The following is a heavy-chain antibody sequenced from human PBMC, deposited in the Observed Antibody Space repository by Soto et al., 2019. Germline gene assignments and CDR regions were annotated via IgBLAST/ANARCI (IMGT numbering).Heavy chain of an antibody. CDR2: ISYDGSNK. D-gene: IGHD5-18*01. Sequence: ESGGGVVQPGRSLRLSCAASGFTFSSYGMHWVRQAPGKGLEWVAVISYDGSNKYYADSVKGRFTISRDNSKNTLYLQMNSLRAEDTAVCYCATAIYSSFDYWGQGTLVTVSS. CDR3: ATAIYSSFDY. J-gene: IGHJ4*02. CDR1: GFTFSSYG. V-gene: IGHV3-30*03.